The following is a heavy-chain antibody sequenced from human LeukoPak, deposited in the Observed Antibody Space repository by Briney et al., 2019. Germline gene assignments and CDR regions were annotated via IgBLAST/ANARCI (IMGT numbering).Heavy chain of an antibody. J-gene: IGHJ4*02. V-gene: IGHV1-69*13. CDR2: IIPIFGTA. CDR3: ARVDTGGVTGSLTLDY. Sequence: GASVKVSCKASGGTFSSYAISWVRQAPGQGLEWMGGIIPIFGTANYARKFQGRVTITADESTSTAYMELSSLRSEDTAVYYCARVDTGGVTGSLTLDYWGQGTLVTVSS. D-gene: IGHD2-21*02. CDR1: GGTFSSYA.